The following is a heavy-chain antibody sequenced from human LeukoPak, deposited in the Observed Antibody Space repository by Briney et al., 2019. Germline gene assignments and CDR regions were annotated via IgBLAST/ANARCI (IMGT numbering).Heavy chain of an antibody. CDR3: ARRYGDYEGSFEY. CDR2: ISSSSSYI. Sequence: GGSLRLSCAASGFTFSSYSMNWVRQAPGKGLEWVSSISSSSSYIYYADSVKGRFTISRDNAKKSLYLQINSLRDEDTAVYYCARRYGDYEGSFEYWGQGTLVTVSS. V-gene: IGHV3-21*01. D-gene: IGHD4-17*01. J-gene: IGHJ4*02. CDR1: GFTFSSYS.